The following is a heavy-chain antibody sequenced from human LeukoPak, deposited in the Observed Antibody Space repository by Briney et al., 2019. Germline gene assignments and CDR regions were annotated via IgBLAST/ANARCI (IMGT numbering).Heavy chain of an antibody. CDR3: ARARYGSGSYRFMDV. CDR2: IFTAGST. CDR1: GGSIGNFY. J-gene: IGHJ6*03. V-gene: IGHV4-4*07. D-gene: IGHD3-10*01. Sequence: SETLSLTCTVSGGSIGNFYWNWIRQPAGKGLEWIGRIFTAGSTNYNPSLKSRVTMSVATSKNQLSLRLSSVTAADTAVYYCARARYGSGSYRFMDVWGKGTTVTISS.